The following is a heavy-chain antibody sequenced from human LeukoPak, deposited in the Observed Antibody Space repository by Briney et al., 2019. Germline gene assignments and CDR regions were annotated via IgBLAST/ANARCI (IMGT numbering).Heavy chain of an antibody. D-gene: IGHD6-13*01. V-gene: IGHV4-4*07. J-gene: IGHJ4*02. CDR1: GGSISSYY. CDR2: IYTSENT. CDR3: ARAAVGTGNFDS. Sequence: SETLSLTCSVSGGSISSYYWSWIRQPAGKGLEWIGRIYTSENTNYNPSLKNRVTMSVDTSKNQFSLKMTSVTAADTAVYYCARAAVGTGNFDSWGQGTLVTVSS.